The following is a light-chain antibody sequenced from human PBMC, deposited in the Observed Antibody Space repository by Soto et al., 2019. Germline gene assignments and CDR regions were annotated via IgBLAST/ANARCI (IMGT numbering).Light chain of an antibody. V-gene: IGLV2-14*03. CDR3: SSYTGNSITTVV. CDR1: SSDVGGYNY. CDR2: DVS. Sequence: QSALTQPASVSGSPGQSITISCTGTSSDVGGYNYVSWYQQHPGKAPKLMIFDVSTRPSGVSTRFSGSKSGNTASLPISGLQAEDEADYYCSSYTGNSITTVVFGGGTKVTVL. J-gene: IGLJ2*01.